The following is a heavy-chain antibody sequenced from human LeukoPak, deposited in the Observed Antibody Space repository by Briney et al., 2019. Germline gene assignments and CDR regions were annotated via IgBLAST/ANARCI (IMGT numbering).Heavy chain of an antibody. J-gene: IGHJ6*02. Sequence: PSETLSLTCTVPGGSISSYYWSWIRQPPGKGLEWIGYIYYSGSTNYNPSLKSRVTISVDTSKNQFSLKLSSVTAADTAVYYCARVRLAAGRNYYYGMDVWGQGTTVTVSS. V-gene: IGHV4-59*01. CDR3: ARVRLAAGRNYYYGMDV. CDR1: GGSISSYY. CDR2: IYYSGST. D-gene: IGHD6-13*01.